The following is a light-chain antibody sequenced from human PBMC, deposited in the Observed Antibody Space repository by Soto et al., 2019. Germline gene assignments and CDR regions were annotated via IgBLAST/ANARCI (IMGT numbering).Light chain of an antibody. CDR2: DAS. CDR1: QSVSSY. J-gene: IGKJ4*01. CDR3: QQCNNWPLT. Sequence: EIVLTQSPATLSLSPGERATLSCRASQSVSSYLAWYQQKPGQAPRLLIYDASDRATGIPARFRGSGFGTDFTLTISSLEPEDFALYYCQQCNNWPLTFGGGTKVEIK. V-gene: IGKV3-11*01.